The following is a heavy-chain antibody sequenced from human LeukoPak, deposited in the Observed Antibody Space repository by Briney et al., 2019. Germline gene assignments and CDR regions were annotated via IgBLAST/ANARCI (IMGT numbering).Heavy chain of an antibody. J-gene: IGHJ3*02. V-gene: IGHV3-7*01. CDR3: ARDGRYSSGWYNHDAFDI. CDR2: IKQDGSEK. CDR1: GFTFSSYW. Sequence: GGSLRLSCAASGFTFSSYWMSWVRQAPGKGLEWVANIKQDGSEKYYVDSVKGRFTISRDNAKNSLYLQMNSLRAEDTAVYYCARDGRYSSGWYNHDAFDIWGQGTMVTVSS. D-gene: IGHD6-19*01.